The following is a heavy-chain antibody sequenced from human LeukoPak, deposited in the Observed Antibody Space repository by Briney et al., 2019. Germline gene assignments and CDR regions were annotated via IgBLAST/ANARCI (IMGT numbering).Heavy chain of an antibody. CDR3: ARLSYSSSSKSNAFDI. D-gene: IGHD6-13*01. CDR2: INWNGGST. Sequence: PGGSLRLSCAASGFTFDDYGMSWVRQAPGKGLEWVSGINWNGGSTGYADSVKGRFTISRDNAKNSLYLQMNSLRAEDTALYYCARLSYSSSSKSNAFDIWGQGTMVTVSS. V-gene: IGHV3-20*04. CDR1: GFTFDDYG. J-gene: IGHJ3*02.